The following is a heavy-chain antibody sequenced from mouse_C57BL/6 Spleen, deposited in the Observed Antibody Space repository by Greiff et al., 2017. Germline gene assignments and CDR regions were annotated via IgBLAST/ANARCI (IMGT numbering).Heavy chain of an antibody. CDR3: ARGGGYYYARDY. V-gene: IGHV1-42*01. Sequence: VQLQQSGPELVKPGASVKISCKASGYSFTGYYMNWVKQSPEKSLEWIGEINPSTGGTTYNQKFKAKATLTVDKSSSTAYMQLKSLTSEDSAVYYCARGGGYYYARDYWGQGTSVTFSS. J-gene: IGHJ4*01. D-gene: IGHD2-2*01. CDR1: GYSFTGYY. CDR2: INPSTGGT.